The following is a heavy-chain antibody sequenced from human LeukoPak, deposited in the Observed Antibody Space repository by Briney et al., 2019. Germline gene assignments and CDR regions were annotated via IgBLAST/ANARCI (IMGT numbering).Heavy chain of an antibody. CDR2: IYYSGST. CDR1: GGSISSYY. Sequence: PSETLSLTCTVSGGSISSYYWSWIRQPPGKGLEWIGYIYYSGSTNYNPSLKSRVTISVDTSKNQFSLKLSSVTAADAAVYYCAREPHSMKYYYGSGSLAGILDVWGKGTTVTVSS. D-gene: IGHD3-10*01. V-gene: IGHV4-59*01. J-gene: IGHJ6*04. CDR3: AREPHSMKYYYGSGSLAGILDV.